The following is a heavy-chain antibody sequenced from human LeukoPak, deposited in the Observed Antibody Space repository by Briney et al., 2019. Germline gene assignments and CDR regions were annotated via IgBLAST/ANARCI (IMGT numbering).Heavy chain of an antibody. Sequence: PGGSLRLSCAASGFTFSSYEMNWVRQAPGKGLEWVSYISSSGSTIYYADSVKGRFTISRDNSKNTLYLQMNSLRAEDTAVYYCAKGGVLVATQVDYWGQGTLVTVSS. V-gene: IGHV3-48*03. D-gene: IGHD2-15*01. J-gene: IGHJ4*02. CDR1: GFTFSSYE. CDR2: ISSSGSTI. CDR3: AKGGVLVATQVDY.